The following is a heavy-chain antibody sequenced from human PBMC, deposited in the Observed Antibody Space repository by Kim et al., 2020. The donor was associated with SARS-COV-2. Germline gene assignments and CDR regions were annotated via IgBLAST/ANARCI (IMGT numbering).Heavy chain of an antibody. J-gene: IGHJ4*02. Sequence: QSFQGQVTISADKSISTAYLQWSSLKASDTAMYYCARFRGSGQQLVPNDYWGQGTLVTVSS. V-gene: IGHV5-51*01. D-gene: IGHD6-13*01. CDR3: ARFRGSGQQLVPNDY.